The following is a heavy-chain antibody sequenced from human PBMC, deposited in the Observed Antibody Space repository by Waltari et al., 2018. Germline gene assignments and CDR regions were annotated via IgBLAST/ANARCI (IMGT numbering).Heavy chain of an antibody. V-gene: IGHV1-2*02. CDR1: GYTFTGYY. CDR3: ARGRTTGTTLPWL. J-gene: IGHJ4*02. Sequence: QVQLVQSGAEVKKPGASVKVSCKASGYTFTGYYMHWVRQAPGQGLEWMGWINPNSGDTNYAQKFQGRVTMTRDTSISTAYMELSSLSSDDTAVYYCARGRTTGTTLPWLWGQGTLVTVSS. CDR2: INPNSGDT. D-gene: IGHD1-1*01.